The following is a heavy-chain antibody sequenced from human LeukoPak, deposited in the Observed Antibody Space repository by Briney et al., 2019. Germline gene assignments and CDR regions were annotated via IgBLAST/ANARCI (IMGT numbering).Heavy chain of an antibody. CDR2: IRYDGSDK. V-gene: IGHV3-30*02. D-gene: IGHD2-15*01. CDR1: GFTFSRHG. CDR3: AKGFYYCSDGCPQYYYYMDV. J-gene: IGHJ6*03. Sequence: PGGSLRLSCAASGFTFSRHGMHWVRQAPGKGLEWVAFIRYDGSDKYYADSVQGRFTISRDNSENTLYLQMNSLRPEDTAVYYCAKGFYYCSDGCPQYYYYMDVWGKGTTVIVSS.